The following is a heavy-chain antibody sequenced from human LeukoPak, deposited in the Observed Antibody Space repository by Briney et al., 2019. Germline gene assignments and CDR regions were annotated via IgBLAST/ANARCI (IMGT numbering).Heavy chain of an antibody. CDR3: ARDGGTRGAVAGYFDY. J-gene: IGHJ4*02. D-gene: IGHD6-19*01. CDR1: GYTFTDYY. V-gene: IGHV1-2*04. CDR2: INPNSGGT. Sequence: EASVKVSCKASGYTFTDYYIHWVRQAPGQGLEWMGWINPNSGGTNYAQKFQAWVTMTRDTSISTAYMDLSRLKSDDTAVYYCARDGGTRGAVAGYFDYWGQGALVTVSS.